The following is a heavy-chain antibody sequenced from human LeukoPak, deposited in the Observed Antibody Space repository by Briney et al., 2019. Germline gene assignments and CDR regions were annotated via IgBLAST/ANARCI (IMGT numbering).Heavy chain of an antibody. CDR3: AKGTVAGVLDY. V-gene: IGHV1-18*01. CDR2: ISAYNGNT. D-gene: IGHD6-19*01. Sequence: ASVTVSCKASGYTFTSYGISWVRQAPGQGLEWMGWISAYNGNTNYAQRLQGRVTMTTDTSTSTAYMELRSLRAEDTAVYYCAKGTVAGVLDYWGQGTLVTVSS. J-gene: IGHJ4*02. CDR1: GYTFTSYG.